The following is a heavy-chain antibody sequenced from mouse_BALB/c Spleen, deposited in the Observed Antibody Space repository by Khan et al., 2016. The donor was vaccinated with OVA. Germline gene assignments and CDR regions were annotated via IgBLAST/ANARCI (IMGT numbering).Heavy chain of an antibody. V-gene: IGHV4-1*02. J-gene: IGHJ2*01. CDR1: GFDFSRYW. Sequence: EVKLLESGGGLVQPGGSLKLSCAASGFDFSRYWMSWVRQAPGKGLEWIGEINPDSSTINYTPSLKDKFIISRDNAKNTLYLQMRKVSSEDTALYYCTRLYYYVNSDYWGQGTTLTVSS. CDR2: INPDSSTI. CDR3: TRLYYYVNSDY. D-gene: IGHD1-1*01.